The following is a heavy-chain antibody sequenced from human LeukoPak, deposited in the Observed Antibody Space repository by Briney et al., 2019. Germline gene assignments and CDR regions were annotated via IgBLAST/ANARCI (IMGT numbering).Heavy chain of an antibody. Sequence: ASVKASCKASGYMFTGYYMHWVRQAPGQGLEWMGWINPNSVGTNYAQKFQGRVTMTRDTSISTAYMDLNRLRSDDTAGYYCARVVAVTGTPVYYMDVWGKGTTVTVSS. D-gene: IGHD6-19*01. CDR2: INPNSVGT. V-gene: IGHV1-2*02. CDR3: ARVVAVTGTPVYYMDV. J-gene: IGHJ6*03. CDR1: GYMFTGYY.